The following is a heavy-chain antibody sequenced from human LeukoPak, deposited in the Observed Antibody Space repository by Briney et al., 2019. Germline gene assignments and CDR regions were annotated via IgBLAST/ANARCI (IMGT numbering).Heavy chain of an antibody. Sequence: SETLSLTCTVSGYSISSGYYWDWIRQPPGKGLEWIGSIYHSGSTYYNSSLKSRVTISIDTSKNQFSLKLSSVTAADTAVYYCARVPFDSGTYSPLAYWGQGTLVTVSS. CDR1: GYSISSGYY. J-gene: IGHJ4*02. CDR3: ARVPFDSGTYSPLAY. D-gene: IGHD3-22*01. V-gene: IGHV4-38-2*02. CDR2: IYHSGST.